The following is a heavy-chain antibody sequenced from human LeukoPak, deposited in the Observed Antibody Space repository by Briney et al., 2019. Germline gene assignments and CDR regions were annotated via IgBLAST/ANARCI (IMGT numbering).Heavy chain of an antibody. Sequence: GGSLRLSCAASGFTFSSYAMHWVRQAPGKGLEWVAVIPYDGSNKYYADSVKGRFTISRDNSKNTLYLQMNSLRAEDTAVYYCAREALRYFDWLSNYNWFDPWGQGTLVTVSS. CDR2: IPYDGSNK. CDR1: GFTFSSYA. V-gene: IGHV3-30*01. D-gene: IGHD3-9*01. CDR3: AREALRYFDWLSNYNWFDP. J-gene: IGHJ5*02.